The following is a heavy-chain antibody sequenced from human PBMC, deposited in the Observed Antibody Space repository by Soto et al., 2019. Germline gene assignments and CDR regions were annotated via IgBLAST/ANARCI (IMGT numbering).Heavy chain of an antibody. Sequence: ASVKVSWKASGYTFTSYAMHWVRQAPGQRLEWMGWINAGNGNTKYSQKFQGRVTITRDTSASTAYMELSSLRSEDTAVYYCARDKTVVVPAATYYYYMDVWGKGTTVTVSS. V-gene: IGHV1-3*01. CDR2: INAGNGNT. J-gene: IGHJ6*03. D-gene: IGHD2-2*01. CDR1: GYTFTSYA. CDR3: ARDKTVVVPAATYYYYMDV.